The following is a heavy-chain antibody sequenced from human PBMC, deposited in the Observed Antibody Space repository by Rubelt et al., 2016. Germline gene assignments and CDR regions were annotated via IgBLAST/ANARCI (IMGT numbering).Heavy chain of an antibody. V-gene: IGHV4-59*02. D-gene: IGHD3-10*01. J-gene: IGHJ4*02. Sequence: VSSYYLTWIRQPPGKGLEYIGYIYYGGSTNYNPSLKSRVTISVDTSKNQFSLKLSSVTAADTAVYYCARRGVSGYVDSWGQGTLVTVSS. CDR2: IYYGGST. CDR1: VSSYY. CDR3: ARRGVSGYVDS.